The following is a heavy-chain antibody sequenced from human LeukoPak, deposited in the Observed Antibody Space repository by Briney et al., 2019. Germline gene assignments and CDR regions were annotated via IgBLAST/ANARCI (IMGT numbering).Heavy chain of an antibody. D-gene: IGHD6-13*01. V-gene: IGHV1-18*01. CDR1: GYTFTSYG. CDR2: ISAYNGNT. Sequence: ASVKVSCKAPGYTFTSYGIIWVRQAPGQGLEWMGWISAYNGNTNYAQKLQGRVSMTTDTSTSTAYMELRSLRSDDTPVYYCARSSRAAECDYWGQGPLVTVSS. J-gene: IGHJ4*02. CDR3: ARSSRAAECDY.